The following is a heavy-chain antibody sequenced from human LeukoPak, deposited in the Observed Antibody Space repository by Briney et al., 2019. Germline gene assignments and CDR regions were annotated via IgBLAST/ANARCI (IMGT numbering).Heavy chain of an antibody. V-gene: IGHV4-34*01. J-gene: IGHJ4*02. D-gene: IGHD3-10*01. CDR1: GGSFSGYY. CDR3: ATNLYGSGNYFAY. CDR2: INHSGST. Sequence: PSETQSLTCAVYGGSFSGYYWSWIRQPPGKGLEWIGEINHSGSTNYNPSLKSRVTISVDTSKNQFSLKLTSVTAADTAVYYCATNLYGSGNYFAYWGQGTLVTVSS.